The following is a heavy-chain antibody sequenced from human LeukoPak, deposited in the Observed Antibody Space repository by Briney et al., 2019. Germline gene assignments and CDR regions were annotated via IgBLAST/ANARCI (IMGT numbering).Heavy chain of an antibody. CDR1: GFAFSNYW. V-gene: IGHV3-74*01. CDR3: AKDLSWNTADR. D-gene: IGHD1/OR15-1a*01. Sequence: PGGSLRLSCVASGFAFSNYWMHWVRQASGKAPVWVSRINPDGTTTDYADSVKGRFTISRDNAKNMVFLQMNGLRADDTALYYCAKDLSWNTADRWGQGILVTVS. CDR2: INPDGTTT. J-gene: IGHJ5*02.